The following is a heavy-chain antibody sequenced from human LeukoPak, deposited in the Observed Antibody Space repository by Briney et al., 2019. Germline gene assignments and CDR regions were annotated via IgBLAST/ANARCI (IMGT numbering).Heavy chain of an antibody. CDR3: ATQTRVRYCSSSSCPNLDY. J-gene: IGHJ4*02. Sequence: SCKASGGTFSDYYMSWIRQAPGKGLEWLSYISSSDTIYYADSVKGRFTISRDNAKNSLYLQMNSLRAEDTAIYYCATQTRVRYCSSSSCPNLDYWGQGTLVTVSS. D-gene: IGHD2-2*01. CDR2: ISSSDTI. CDR1: GGTFSDYY. V-gene: IGHV3-11*04.